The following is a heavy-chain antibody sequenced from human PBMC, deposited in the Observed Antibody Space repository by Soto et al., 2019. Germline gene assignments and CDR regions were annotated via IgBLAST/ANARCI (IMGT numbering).Heavy chain of an antibody. D-gene: IGHD3-10*01. CDR3: ALGSEGWFGEFWQ. Sequence: GGSLRLSCAASGFTLSGYDIHWVRQATGKGLEWVSGIGSAGDTYYEDSVKGRFTISRDNSKNTLYLQMDSLRVEDTAVYFCALGSEGWFGEFWQWGQGTLVTVSS. CDR1: GFTLSGYD. CDR2: IGSAGDT. J-gene: IGHJ4*02. V-gene: IGHV3-13*01.